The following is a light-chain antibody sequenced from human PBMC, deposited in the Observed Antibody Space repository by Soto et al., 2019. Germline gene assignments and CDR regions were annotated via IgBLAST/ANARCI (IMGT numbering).Light chain of an antibody. CDR2: DAS. J-gene: IGKJ1*01. V-gene: IGKV3-20*01. CDR3: QQYGSSPRT. Sequence: EIVCTQSPGTLSLSPGERATLSCRASQSVSSSYLAWYQQKPGQAPRLLIHDASSRATGISDRFTGSGSGTDFTLTITTLEPEDFAVYYCQQYGSSPRTFGLGAKVDIK. CDR1: QSVSSSY.